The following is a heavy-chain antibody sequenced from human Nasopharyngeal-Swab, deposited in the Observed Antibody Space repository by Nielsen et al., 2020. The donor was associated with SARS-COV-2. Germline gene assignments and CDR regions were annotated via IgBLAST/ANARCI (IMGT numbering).Heavy chain of an antibody. D-gene: IGHD7-27*01. Sequence: GESLKISYAASGFTFNSYVMIWVRQAPGEGLEWVSYITVSGDATNYAESVKGRFTISRDNSKNLLYLQMNSLRVEDTATYYCAPDPNWGLGYWGRGTLVTVSS. J-gene: IGHJ4*02. CDR3: APDPNWGLGY. CDR2: ITVSGDAT. CDR1: GFTFNSYV. V-gene: IGHV3-23*01.